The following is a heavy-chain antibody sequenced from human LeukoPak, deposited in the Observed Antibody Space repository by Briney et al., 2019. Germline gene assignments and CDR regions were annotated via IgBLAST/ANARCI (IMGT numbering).Heavy chain of an antibody. CDR1: GYTFTDYY. D-gene: IGHD2-2*01. CDR2: INPDSGGT. V-gene: IGHV1-2*02. Sequence: ASVKVSCKASGYTFTDYYMHWVRQAPGQRFEWMGWINPDSGGTNYAQKFRGRVTMTRDTSISIAYMDLSRLRSDDTAVYYCARGAPRTAVVPVTVGTLDYWGHGTLVTVSS. J-gene: IGHJ4*01. CDR3: ARGAPRTAVVPVTVGTLDY.